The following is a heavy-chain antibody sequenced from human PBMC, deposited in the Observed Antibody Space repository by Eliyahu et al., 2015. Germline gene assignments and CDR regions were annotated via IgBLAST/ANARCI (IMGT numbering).Heavy chain of an antibody. Sequence: QVQLVESGGGVVQPGRSLRLSCXASGFXFXXYXXHWVRQAPGKGLEWVAVISYDGSNKYYADSVKGRFTISRDNSKNTLYLQMNSLRAEDTAVYYCAKENRQWLVRYYYYGMDVWGQGTTVTVSS. V-gene: IGHV3-30*18. D-gene: IGHD6-19*01. CDR3: AKENRQWLVRYYYYGMDV. CDR1: GFXFXXYX. J-gene: IGHJ6*02. CDR2: ISYDGSNK.